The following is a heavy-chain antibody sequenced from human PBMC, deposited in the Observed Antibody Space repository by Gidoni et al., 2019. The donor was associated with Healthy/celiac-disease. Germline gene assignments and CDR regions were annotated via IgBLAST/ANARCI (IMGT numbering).Heavy chain of an antibody. J-gene: IGHJ4*02. V-gene: IGHV4-34*01. Sequence: QVQLQQWVAGLLKPSETLSLTCAVYGGSFSGYYWSWIRQPPGKGLEWIGEINHSGSTNYNPSLKSRVTISVDTSKNQFSLKLSSVTAADTAVYYCARARWLGLFDYWGQGTLVTVSS. CDR1: GGSFSGYY. CDR3: ARARWLGLFDY. D-gene: IGHD6-19*01. CDR2: INHSGST.